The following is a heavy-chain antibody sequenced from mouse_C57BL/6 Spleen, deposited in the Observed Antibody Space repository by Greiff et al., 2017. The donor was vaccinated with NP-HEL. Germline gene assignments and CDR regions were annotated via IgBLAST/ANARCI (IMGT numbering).Heavy chain of an antibody. CDR3: ASKGPPYYSWFAY. V-gene: IGHV2-2*01. CDR2: IWSGGST. J-gene: IGHJ3*01. D-gene: IGHD2-12*01. Sequence: VQLQESGPGLVQPSQSLSITCTVSGFSLTSYGVHWVRQSPGKGLEWLGVIWSGGSTDYNAAFISRLSISKDNSKSQVFFKMNSLQADDTAIYYCASKGPPYYSWFAYWGQGTLVTVSA. CDR1: GFSLTSYG.